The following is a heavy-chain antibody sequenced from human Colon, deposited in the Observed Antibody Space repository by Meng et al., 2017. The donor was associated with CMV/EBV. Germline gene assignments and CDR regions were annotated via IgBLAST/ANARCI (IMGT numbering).Heavy chain of an antibody. CDR1: GGSFPSNG. CDR2: IIPIFGAP. Sequence: QVQLVQSGAEVKRPGSSVKGPCKASGGSFPSNGVNWVRQAPGQGLEWMGSIIPIFGAPNYAQKFQGRLSITADESTTTAYLELSGLTSDDTAVYYCTRDRRYWGQGTLVTVSS. CDR3: TRDRRY. J-gene: IGHJ4*02. V-gene: IGHV1-69*15.